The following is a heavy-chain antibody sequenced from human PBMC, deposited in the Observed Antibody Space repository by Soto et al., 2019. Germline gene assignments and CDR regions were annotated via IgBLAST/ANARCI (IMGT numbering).Heavy chain of an antibody. V-gene: IGHV3-74*01. CDR3: ARVPGTTGTSDAFDI. Sequence: GGSLRLSCAASGFTFSSYWMHWVRQAPGKGLVWVSRINSDGSSTSYADSVKGRFTISRDNAKNTLYLQMNSLRAEDTAVYYCARVPGTTGTSDAFDIWDQGTMVTVSS. CDR1: GFTFSSYW. CDR2: INSDGSST. J-gene: IGHJ3*02. D-gene: IGHD1-1*01.